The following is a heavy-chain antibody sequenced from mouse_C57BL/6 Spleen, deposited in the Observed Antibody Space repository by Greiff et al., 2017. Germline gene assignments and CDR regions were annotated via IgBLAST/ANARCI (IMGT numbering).Heavy chain of an antibody. CDR2: IWRGGST. CDR3: AKPYYGSSYEEGYAMDY. CDR1: GFSLTSYG. J-gene: IGHJ4*01. D-gene: IGHD1-1*01. Sequence: VKLMESGPGLVQPSQSLSITCTVSGFSLTSYGVHWVRQSPGKGLEWLGVIWRGGSTDYNAAFMSRLSITKDNSKSQVFFKMNSLQADDTAIYYCAKPYYGSSYEEGYAMDYWGQGTSVTVSS. V-gene: IGHV2-5*01.